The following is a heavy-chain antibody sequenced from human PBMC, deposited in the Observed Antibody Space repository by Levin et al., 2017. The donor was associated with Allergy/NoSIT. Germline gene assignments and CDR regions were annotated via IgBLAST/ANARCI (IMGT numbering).Heavy chain of an antibody. V-gene: IGHV3-21*01. J-gene: IGHJ4*02. Sequence: GESLKISCAASEFTFSSYSMNWVRQAPGKGLEWVSSISRSSSYIFYADSAKGRFTISRDNAKNSLYLQMNSLRAEDTAVYYCARGASSGWSIPQIDYWGQGTLVTVSS. CDR3: ARGASSGWSIPQIDY. D-gene: IGHD6-19*01. CDR2: ISRSSSYI. CDR1: EFTFSSYS.